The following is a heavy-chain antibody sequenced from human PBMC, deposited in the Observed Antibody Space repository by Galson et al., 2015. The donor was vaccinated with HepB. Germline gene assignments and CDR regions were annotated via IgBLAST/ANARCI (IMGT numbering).Heavy chain of an antibody. CDR2: IKEDGSEK. D-gene: IGHD2-21*01. J-gene: IGHJ3*01. V-gene: IGHV3-7*02. Sequence: SLRLSCAASGFTFTDYWMSWVRQTPGKGLEWMANIKEDGSEKNCVNSVKGRFSISRDNANNSLYLQMKSLRPEDTAVYYCVNSRGAAFDSWGRGTLVTVSS. CDR1: GFTFTDYW. CDR3: VNSRGAAFDS.